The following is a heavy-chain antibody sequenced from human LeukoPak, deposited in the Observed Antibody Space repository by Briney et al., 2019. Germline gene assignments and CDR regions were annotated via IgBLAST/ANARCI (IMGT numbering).Heavy chain of an antibody. CDR3: ARAGGYYDSSGYYPPTL. Sequence: SETLSLTCTVSGDSISSSYWSWIRQPPGKGLEWIGYIYYTGSSYYNPSLKSRATTSIDMSKNQFSLKLSSVTAADTAVYYCARAGGYYDSSGYYPPTLWGQGTLVTVSS. J-gene: IGHJ4*02. V-gene: IGHV4-59*01. CDR1: GDSISSSY. D-gene: IGHD3-22*01. CDR2: IYYTGSS.